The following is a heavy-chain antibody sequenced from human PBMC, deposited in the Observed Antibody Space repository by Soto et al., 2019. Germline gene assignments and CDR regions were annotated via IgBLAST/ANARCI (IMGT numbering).Heavy chain of an antibody. J-gene: IGHJ4*02. CDR2: IYYSGST. Sequence: QVQLQESGPGLVKPSQTLSLTCTVSGGSISRGGYYWSWIRQHPGKGLEWIGYIYYSGSTYYNPSLKSRVTISVDTSKNQLSLKLSSVTAADTAVYYCARVSGYDYGGFDYWGQGTLVTVSS. CDR3: ARVSGYDYGGFDY. D-gene: IGHD5-12*01. V-gene: IGHV4-31*03. CDR1: GGSISRGGYY.